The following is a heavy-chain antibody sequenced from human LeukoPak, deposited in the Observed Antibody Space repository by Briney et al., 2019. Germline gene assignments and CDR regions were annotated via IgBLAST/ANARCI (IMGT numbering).Heavy chain of an antibody. Sequence: SVKVSCKASGGTFSSYAISWVRQAPGQGLEWMGGIIPIFGTANYAQKFQGRVTITADESTSTAYMELSSLRSEDTAVYYCARARVVPAAMGSFGAFDIWGQGTMVTVPS. D-gene: IGHD2-2*01. CDR2: IIPIFGTA. V-gene: IGHV1-69*13. J-gene: IGHJ3*02. CDR3: ARARVVPAAMGSFGAFDI. CDR1: GGTFSSYA.